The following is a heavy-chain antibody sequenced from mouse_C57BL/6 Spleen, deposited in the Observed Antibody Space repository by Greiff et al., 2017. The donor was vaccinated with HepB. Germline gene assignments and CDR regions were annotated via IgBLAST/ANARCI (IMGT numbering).Heavy chain of an antibody. Sequence: VQLQQSGAELVMPGASVKLSCKASGYTFTSYWMHWVKQRPGQGLEWIGEIDPSDSYTNYNQKFKGKSTLTVDKSSSTAYMQLSSLTSEDSAVYYCARSPTGNYPRAMDYWGQGTSVTVSS. CDR2: IDPSDSYT. J-gene: IGHJ4*01. D-gene: IGHD2-1*01. V-gene: IGHV1-69*01. CDR1: GYTFTSYW. CDR3: ARSPTGNYPRAMDY.